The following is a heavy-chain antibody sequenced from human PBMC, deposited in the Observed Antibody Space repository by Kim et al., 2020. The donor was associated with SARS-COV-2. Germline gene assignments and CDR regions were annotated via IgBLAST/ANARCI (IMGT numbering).Heavy chain of an antibody. V-gene: IGHV3-21*01. Sequence: GGSLRLSCAASGFTFSSYSMNWVRQAPGKGLEWVSSISSSSSYIYYADSVKGRFTISRDNAKNSLYLQMNSLRAEDTAVYYCARDGSPYYYGSGSIPLDYWGQGTLVTVSS. CDR1: GFTFSSYS. J-gene: IGHJ4*02. CDR3: ARDGSPYYYGSGSIPLDY. D-gene: IGHD3-10*01. CDR2: ISSSSSYI.